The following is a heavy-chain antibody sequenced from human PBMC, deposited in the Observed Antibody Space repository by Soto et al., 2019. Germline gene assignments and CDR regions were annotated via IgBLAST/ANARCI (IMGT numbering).Heavy chain of an antibody. Sequence: VESLKISCNGSGYSFTSYWIGWVRQMPGKGLEWMGIIYPGDSDTRYSPSFQGQVTISADKSISTAHLQWSSLKASDTAMYYCASCEDSSGYFKHWGQGTLVTVSS. CDR2: IYPGDSDT. D-gene: IGHD3-22*01. J-gene: IGHJ1*01. V-gene: IGHV5-51*01. CDR1: GYSFTSYW. CDR3: ASCEDSSGYFKH.